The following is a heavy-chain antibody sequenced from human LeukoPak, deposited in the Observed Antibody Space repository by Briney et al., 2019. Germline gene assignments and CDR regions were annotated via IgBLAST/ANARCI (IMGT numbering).Heavy chain of an antibody. CDR1: GFTFSSYS. CDR2: ITSSSSYI. Sequence: PGGSLRLSCAASGFTFSSYSINWVRQAPGKGLEWVSSITSSSSYIYNADSVKGRFTISRDNAKSSLYLQMNSLRAEDTAVYYCARSGSSGWYEDAFDIWGQGTMVTVSS. CDR3: ARSGSSGWYEDAFDI. D-gene: IGHD6-19*01. V-gene: IGHV3-21*01. J-gene: IGHJ3*02.